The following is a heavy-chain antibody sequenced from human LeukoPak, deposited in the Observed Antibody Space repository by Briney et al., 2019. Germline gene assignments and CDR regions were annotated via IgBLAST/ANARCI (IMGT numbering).Heavy chain of an antibody. Sequence: SQTLSLTCVISGDSVSSNSAAWNWIRQSPSRGLEWQGRTSYRSKWYYDYALSVKSRISIHPDTSKDQFSLQLNSVTPEDTAVYFCARGSRHLDHWGQGTLVTASS. V-gene: IGHV6-1*01. CDR1: GDSVSSNSAA. CDR3: ARGSRHLDH. J-gene: IGHJ4*02. D-gene: IGHD2-2*01. CDR2: TSYRSKWYY.